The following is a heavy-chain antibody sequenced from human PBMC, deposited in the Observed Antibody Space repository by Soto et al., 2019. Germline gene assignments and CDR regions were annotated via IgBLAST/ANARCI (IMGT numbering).Heavy chain of an antibody. J-gene: IGHJ2*01. Sequence: QVQLVESGGGVVQPGRSLRLSCAASGFTFSSYAMHWVRQAPGKGLEWVAVISYDGSNKYYADSVKGRFTISRDNSKNTLYLQMNRLRAEDTAVYYCARDPRGGRGDWYFDLWGRGTLVTVSS. CDR3: ARDPRGGRGDWYFDL. D-gene: IGHD2-15*01. CDR1: GFTFSSYA. CDR2: ISYDGSNK. V-gene: IGHV3-30-3*01.